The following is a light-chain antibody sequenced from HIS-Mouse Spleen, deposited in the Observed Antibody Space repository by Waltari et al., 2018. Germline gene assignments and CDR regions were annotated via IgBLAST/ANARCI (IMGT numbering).Light chain of an antibody. CDR2: DVS. CDR3: CSYAGSYTWV. V-gene: IGLV2-11*02. Sequence: QSALTQPRSVSGSPGQSVTISCTGTSSDGGGCNSVSWYQQHPGKAPKLMIYDVSKRPSGVPDRFSGSKSGNTASLTISGLQAEDEADYYCCSYAGSYTWVFGGGTKLTVL. J-gene: IGLJ3*02. CDR1: SSDGGGCNS.